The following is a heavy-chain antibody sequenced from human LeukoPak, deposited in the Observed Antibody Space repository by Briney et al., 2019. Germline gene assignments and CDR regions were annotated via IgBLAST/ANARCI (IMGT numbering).Heavy chain of an antibody. CDR2: VYYSGST. V-gene: IGHV4-31*03. D-gene: IGHD3-22*01. Sequence: PSETLSLTCTVSGGSISSGGYYWSWIRQHPGKGLEWIGYVYYSGSTYYNPSLKRRVTISVDTSKNQFSLMLSSVTAADTAVYYCAREAPLLIATSPSFDSSGYYGAFDIWGQGTMVTVSS. CDR1: GGSISSGGYY. CDR3: AREAPLLIATSPSFDSSGYYGAFDI. J-gene: IGHJ3*02.